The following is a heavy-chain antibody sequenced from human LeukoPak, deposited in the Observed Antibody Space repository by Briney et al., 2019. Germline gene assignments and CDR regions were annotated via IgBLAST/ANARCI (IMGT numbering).Heavy chain of an antibody. CDR3: ARGKTGTTPGSYYYMDV. Sequence: ASVKVSCKASGYTFTSYDIKWVRKATGQGLEWMGWMNPNSGNTGYAQKFQGRVTMTRNTSISTAYMELSSLRSEDTAVYYCARGKTGTTPGSYYYMDVWGKGTTVTVSS. J-gene: IGHJ6*03. CDR1: GYTFTSYD. D-gene: IGHD1-7*01. CDR2: MNPNSGNT. V-gene: IGHV1-8*01.